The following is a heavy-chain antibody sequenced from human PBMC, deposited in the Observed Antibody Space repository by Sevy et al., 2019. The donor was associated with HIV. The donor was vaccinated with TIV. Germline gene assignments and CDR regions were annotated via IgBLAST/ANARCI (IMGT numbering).Heavy chain of an antibody. CDR2: ISDDGNNK. CDR3: ASHYYDSTGYYFPLEY. V-gene: IGHV3-30*04. D-gene: IGHD3-22*01. CDR1: GFTFNTYA. J-gene: IGHJ4*02. Sequence: GGSLRLSCTAFGFTFNTYAMYWVRQAPGKGLEWVAVISDDGNNKDYADSVKGRFTISRDNSKNTLYLQMNSLRADDTAVYYCASHYYDSTGYYFPLEYWGQGTRVTVSS.